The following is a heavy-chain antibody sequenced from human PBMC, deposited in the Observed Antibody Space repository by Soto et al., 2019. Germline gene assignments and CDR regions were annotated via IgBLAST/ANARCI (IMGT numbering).Heavy chain of an antibody. CDR2: IKHSGSS. D-gene: IGHD3-9*01. Sequence: SETLSLTCAVYAGSFSHYYWNWIRQSPGKGLEWIGKIKHSGSSNYNPSLRSRVSISVDMSKNQFSLKLSSVTAADTAVYYCARAGDDILTGYYLDAFDIWGQGTMVTVSS. V-gene: IGHV4-34*01. CDR3: ARAGDDILTGYYLDAFDI. CDR1: AGSFSHYY. J-gene: IGHJ3*02.